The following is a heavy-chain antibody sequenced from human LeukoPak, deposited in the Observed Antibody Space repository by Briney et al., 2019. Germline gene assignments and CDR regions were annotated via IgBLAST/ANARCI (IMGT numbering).Heavy chain of an antibody. CDR2: IYYSGST. D-gene: IGHD3-22*01. Sequence: PSETLSLTCAVSGESFSGYFWTWIRQPPGKGLEWVGSIYYSGSTYYNPSLKSRVTISVDTSKNQFSLKLSSVAAADTAVYYCAKIYQDSCAYHCAPDYWGQGTLVTVSS. CDR3: AKIYQDSCAYHCAPDY. J-gene: IGHJ4*02. CDR1: GESFSGYF. V-gene: IGHV4-34*01.